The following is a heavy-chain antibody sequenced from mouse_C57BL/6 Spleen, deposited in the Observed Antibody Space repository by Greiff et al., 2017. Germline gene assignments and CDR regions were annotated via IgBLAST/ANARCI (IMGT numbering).Heavy chain of an antibody. CDR2: ISYDGSN. J-gene: IGHJ1*03. D-gene: IGHD2-4*01. CDR3: AKLRNWYFDV. Sequence: EVQLQESGPGLVQPSPSLSLTCSVTGYSITSGYYWNWIRQFPGNKLEWMGYISYDGSNNYNPSLNNRISITRDTSKNQFFLKLNSVTTADTATYYCAKLRNWYFDVWGTGTTVTVSS. CDR1: GYSITSGYY. V-gene: IGHV3-6*01.